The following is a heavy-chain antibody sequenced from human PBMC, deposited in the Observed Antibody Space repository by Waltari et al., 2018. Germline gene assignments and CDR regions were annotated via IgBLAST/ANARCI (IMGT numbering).Heavy chain of an antibody. CDR1: GYTFTNYH. V-gene: IGHV1-8*01. CDR3: ARARKSFWFDS. Sequence: QVLLVQSGAEVMKPGASVKVSCKASGYTFTNYHIYWVRQAAGQGLEWMGWMNPNSGDTHYAQKFQGRVTFTRDTSTSRAFIEMSNLRSDDTAVYYCARARKSFWFDSWGQGTLVAVSS. J-gene: IGHJ5*01. CDR2: MNPNSGDT.